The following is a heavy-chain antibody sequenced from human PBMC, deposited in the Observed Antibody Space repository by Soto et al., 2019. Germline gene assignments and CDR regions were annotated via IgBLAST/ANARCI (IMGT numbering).Heavy chain of an antibody. CDR1: GGSISSYY. CDR2: MYNTGST. D-gene: IGHD2-21*02. J-gene: IGHJ6*02. CDR3: ARDLWGYCGTDCYPLDV. V-gene: IGHV4-59*01. Sequence: PSEILSLTXTVSGGSISSYYWSWIRQPPGKGLEWIGYMYNTGSTVYNPSLKSRVTISVDTSKNQFSLKLNAVTAADTAVYYCARDLWGYCGTDCYPLDVWGQGTTVTVSS.